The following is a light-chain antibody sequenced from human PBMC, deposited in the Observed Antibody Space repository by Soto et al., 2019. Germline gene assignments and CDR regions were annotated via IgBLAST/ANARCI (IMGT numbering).Light chain of an antibody. Sequence: QSALTQPASVSGSPGQSITISCTGTSSDIGDYNFVSWYQQHPGKAPKLMIYDVTKRPSGVSNRFSGSKSGNTASLTISGLQAEDEADYYCCSFARISTFVFGAGTKLTVL. J-gene: IGLJ3*02. V-gene: IGLV2-23*02. CDR3: CSFARISTFV. CDR2: DVT. CDR1: SSDIGDYNF.